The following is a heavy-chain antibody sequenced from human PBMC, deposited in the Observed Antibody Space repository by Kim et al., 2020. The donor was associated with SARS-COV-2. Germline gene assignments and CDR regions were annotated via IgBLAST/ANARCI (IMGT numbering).Heavy chain of an antibody. D-gene: IGHD3-22*01. CDR3: ARLYYDSSGYYPFWYYGIDV. V-gene: IGHV4-39*01. Sequence: SETLSLTCTVSGGSISSSSYYWGWIRQPPGKGLEWIGSIYYSGSTYYNPSLKSRVTISVDTSKNQFSLKLSSVTAADTAVYYCARLYYDSSGYYPFWYYGIDVWGQGTTVTVSS. CDR2: IYYSGST. J-gene: IGHJ6*02. CDR1: GGSISSSSYY.